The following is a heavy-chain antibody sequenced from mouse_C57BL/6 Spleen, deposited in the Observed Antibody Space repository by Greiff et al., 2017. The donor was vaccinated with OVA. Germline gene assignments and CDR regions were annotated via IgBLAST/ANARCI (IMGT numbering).Heavy chain of an antibody. CDR2: IDPSDSET. J-gene: IGHJ4*01. CDR3: ARGAGGGAMDY. V-gene: IGHV1-52*01. Sequence: VQLQQPGAELVRPGSSVKLSCKASGYTFTSYWMHWVKQRPIQGLEWIGNIDPSDSETHYNQKFKDKATLTVDKSSSTAYMPLSSLTSEDSAVYYCARGAGGGAMDYWGQGTSVTVSS. CDR1: GYTFTSYW. D-gene: IGHD3-3*01.